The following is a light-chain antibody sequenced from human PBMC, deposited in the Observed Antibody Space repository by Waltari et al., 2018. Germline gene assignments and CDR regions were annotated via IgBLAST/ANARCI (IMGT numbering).Light chain of an antibody. CDR3: CSFAGSTTWV. CDR1: SSDVGGYNL. V-gene: IGLV2-23*01. J-gene: IGLJ3*02. Sequence: QSALTQPASVSGSPGQSITISCTGTSSDVGGYNLVSWYQQHPGKAPKLTIYEGNKWPSGVSHRFAGSKSGNTASLTISGLQAEDEADYYCCSFAGSTTWVFGGGTTLTVL. CDR2: EGN.